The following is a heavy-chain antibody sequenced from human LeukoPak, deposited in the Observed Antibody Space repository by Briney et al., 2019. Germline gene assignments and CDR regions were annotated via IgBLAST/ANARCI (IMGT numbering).Heavy chain of an antibody. V-gene: IGHV3-30*03. CDR3: ARGYYGDYTPSDAFDI. J-gene: IGHJ3*02. D-gene: IGHD4-17*01. CDR2: ISYDGSNK. Sequence: GGSLRLSCAASGFTFSSYGMHWVRQAPGKGLEWVAVISYDGSNKYYADSVKGRFTISRDNSKNTLYLQMNSLRAGDTAVYYCARGYYGDYTPSDAFDIWGQGTMVTVSS. CDR1: GFTFSSYG.